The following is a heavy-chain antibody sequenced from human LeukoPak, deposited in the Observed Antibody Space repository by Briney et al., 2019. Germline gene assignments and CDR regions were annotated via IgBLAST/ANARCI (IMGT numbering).Heavy chain of an antibody. CDR1: GGSFSGYY. CDR3: ARVFGVARWFDP. Sequence: PSETLSLTCAVYGGSFSGYYWSWIRQPPGKGLEWIGYIYYSGSTYYNPSLKSRVTISVDTSKNQFSLKLSSVTAADTAVYYCARVFGVARWFDPWGQGTLVTVSS. V-gene: IGHV4-30-4*08. J-gene: IGHJ5*02. D-gene: IGHD3-3*01. CDR2: IYYSGST.